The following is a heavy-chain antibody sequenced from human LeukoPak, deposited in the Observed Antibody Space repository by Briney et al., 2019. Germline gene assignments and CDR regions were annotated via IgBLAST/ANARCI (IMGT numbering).Heavy chain of an antibody. V-gene: IGHV4-39*01. CDR3: ARHKEDYYDSSGYYPPAEYFQH. Sequence: SETLSLTCTVSGGSISSSSYYWGWIRQPPGKGLEWIGTIYYSGRTYYNPSLKSRVTISVDTSKNQFSLKLSSVTAADTAVYYCARHKEDYYDSSGYYPPAEYFQHWGESTLVTVSS. CDR2: IYYSGRT. D-gene: IGHD3-22*01. CDR1: GGSISSSSYY. J-gene: IGHJ1*01.